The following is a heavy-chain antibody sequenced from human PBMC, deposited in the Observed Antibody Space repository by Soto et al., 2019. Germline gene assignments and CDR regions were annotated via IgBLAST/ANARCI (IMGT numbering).Heavy chain of an antibody. CDR1: GFTFNTYF. CDR3: ARDDEHGSNCDLAY. CDR2: IFPNGRDK. Sequence: QVQLVQSGGGVVQPGRSLRLSCAASGFTFNTYFMHWVRQAPGKGLEWVARIFPNGRDKEYADSVKGRFTISRDNYNTRMYLQMDIMRPEATAVYYCARDDEHGSNCDLAYLSEGALVTVSS. D-gene: IGHD1-26*01. V-gene: IGHV3-30*13. J-gene: IGHJ4*02.